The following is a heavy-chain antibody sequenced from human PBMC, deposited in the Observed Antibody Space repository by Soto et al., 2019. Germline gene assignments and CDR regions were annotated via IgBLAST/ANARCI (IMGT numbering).Heavy chain of an antibody. CDR1: ANRFSSYC. Sequence: VDSVKIACDPCANRFSSYCIASAFLMPGKRLEWMGSIYPDDSDTKYSPSFQGQVTISADKSISAAYLQWRSLKASDTAIYYCARNSLTGYYNYYYSMDVWGQGTPVTISS. CDR2: IYPDDSDT. J-gene: IGHJ6*02. CDR3: ARNSLTGYYNYYYSMDV. D-gene: IGHD3-9*01. V-gene: IGHV5-51*01.